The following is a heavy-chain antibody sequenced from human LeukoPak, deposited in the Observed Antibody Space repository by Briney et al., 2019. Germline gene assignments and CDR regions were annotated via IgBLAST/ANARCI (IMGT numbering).Heavy chain of an antibody. V-gene: IGHV3-30*18. CDR1: GFTFSSYG. D-gene: IGHD3-3*01. CDR2: ISYDGSNK. CDR3: AKGYDFWSDY. J-gene: IGHJ4*02. Sequence: PGGSLRLSCAASGFTFSSYGMHWVRQAPGKGLEWVAVISYDGSNKYYADSVKGRFTISRDNSKNTLYLQMNSLRAEDTAVYCCAKGYDFWSDYWGQGTLVTVSS.